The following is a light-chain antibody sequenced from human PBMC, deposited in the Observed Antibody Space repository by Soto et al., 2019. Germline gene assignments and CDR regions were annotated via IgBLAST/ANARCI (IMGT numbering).Light chain of an antibody. Sequence: EIVMTQSPATLSVSPGESATLSCRASQSVSNNLTWYQQKPSQPPRLLIYGASTRATGVPGRFSGSGSGTEFTLTISSLQSEDFAVYYCQQYNDWWTFGQGTKVEIK. CDR3: QQYNDWWT. V-gene: IGKV3-15*01. J-gene: IGKJ1*01. CDR1: QSVSNN. CDR2: GAS.